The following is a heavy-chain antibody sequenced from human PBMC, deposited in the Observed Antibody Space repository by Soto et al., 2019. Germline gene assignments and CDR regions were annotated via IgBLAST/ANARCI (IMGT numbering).Heavy chain of an antibody. CDR3: TSVIGEWELPLDY. CDR2: IRSKANSYAT. Sequence: GGSLRLSCAASGFTFSGSAMHWVRQASGKGLEWVGRIRSKANSYATAYAASVKGRFTISRDDSKNTAYLQMNSLKTEDTAVYYCTSVIGEWELPLDYWGQGTLVTVSS. J-gene: IGHJ4*02. CDR1: GFTFSGSA. D-gene: IGHD1-26*01. V-gene: IGHV3-73*01.